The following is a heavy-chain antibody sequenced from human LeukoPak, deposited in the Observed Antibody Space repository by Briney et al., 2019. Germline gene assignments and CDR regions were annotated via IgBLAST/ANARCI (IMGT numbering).Heavy chain of an antibody. J-gene: IGHJ4*02. D-gene: IGHD2-2*01. CDR3: ARDPSSSSSVGGYLDY. Sequence: GGSLRLSCAASGFTFSSYSMNWVRQAPGKGLEWVAFIRYDGSRKYYADSVKGRFTISRDNSKNTVYLQMNSLRAEDTAVNYCARDPSSSSSVGGYLDYWGQGTLVTVSS. V-gene: IGHV3-30*02. CDR1: GFTFSSYS. CDR2: IRYDGSRK.